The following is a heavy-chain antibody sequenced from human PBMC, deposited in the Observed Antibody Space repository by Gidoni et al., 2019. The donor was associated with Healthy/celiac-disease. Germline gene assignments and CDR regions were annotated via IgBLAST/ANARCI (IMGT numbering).Heavy chain of an antibody. CDR2: SNPNSGGT. CDR3: ARPSRGQQLVPVY. Sequence: QVQLVRSGAEVKKPGASVKVSWKASGSTFTCYYMHWVRQAPGQGLEWMGWSNPNSGGTNYAQKFQGWVTMTRDTSISTAYMELSRLRSDDTAVYYCARPSRGQQLVPVYWGQGTLVTVSS. CDR1: GSTFTCYY. D-gene: IGHD6-13*01. J-gene: IGHJ4*02. V-gene: IGHV1-2*04.